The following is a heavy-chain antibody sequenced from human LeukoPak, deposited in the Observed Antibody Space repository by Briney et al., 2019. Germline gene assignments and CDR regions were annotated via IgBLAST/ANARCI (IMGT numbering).Heavy chain of an antibody. J-gene: IGHJ4*02. CDR1: GFSLSTSGMC. V-gene: IGHV2-70*11. Sequence: SGPALVKPTQTLTLTCTFSGFSLSTSGMCVSWIRQPPGKALEWLARIDWDDDKYYSTSLKTRHTISKDTSKNQVVLTMTNMDPVDTATYYCARIAYSSSSGQFDYWGQGTLVTVSS. CDR3: ARIAYSSSSGQFDY. CDR2: IDWDDDK. D-gene: IGHD6-6*01.